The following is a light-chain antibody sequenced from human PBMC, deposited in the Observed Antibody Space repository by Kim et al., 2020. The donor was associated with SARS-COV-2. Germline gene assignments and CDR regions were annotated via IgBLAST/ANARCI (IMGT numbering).Light chain of an antibody. V-gene: IGKV3-11*01. J-gene: IGKJ1*01. CDR1: QGVGSQ. CDR3: QQRRNWPVT. CDR2: DAS. Sequence: SSTGERATPSCRASQGVGSQLAWYRQKPGQAPRLVIYDASVRATGIPARFSGSGSGTDFTLTISSLEPEDFAVYFCQQRRNWPVTFGQGTKVDIK.